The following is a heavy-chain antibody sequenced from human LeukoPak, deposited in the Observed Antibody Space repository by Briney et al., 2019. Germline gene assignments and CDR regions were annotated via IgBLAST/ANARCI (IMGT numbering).Heavy chain of an antibody. Sequence: GGSLRLSCAASGFNFSSYSMNWVRQAPGKGLVWVSRINSDGINTSYADSVKGRFTISRDNAKNSLYLQMNSLRAEDTAVYYCARCPYSFGFAPPDYWGQGTLVTVSS. D-gene: IGHD5-18*01. CDR3: ARCPYSFGFAPPDY. CDR2: INSDGINT. V-gene: IGHV3-74*01. J-gene: IGHJ4*02. CDR1: GFNFSSYS.